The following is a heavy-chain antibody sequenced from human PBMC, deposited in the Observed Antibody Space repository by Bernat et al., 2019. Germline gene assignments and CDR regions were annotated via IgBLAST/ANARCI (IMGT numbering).Heavy chain of an antibody. D-gene: IGHD5-24*01. CDR1: GFSLSTSGVG. V-gene: IGHV2-5*02. CDR3: AHRLVKEEMDTSFRRQTEYFQH. Sequence: QITLKESGPTLVKPTQTLTLTCTFSGFSLSTSGVGVGWIRQPPGKALEWLALIYWDDDKRYSPSLKSRLTITKDTSKNQVVLTMTNMDPVDTATYYCAHRLVKEEMDTSFRRQTEYFQHWGQGTLVTVSS. J-gene: IGHJ1*01. CDR2: IYWDDDK.